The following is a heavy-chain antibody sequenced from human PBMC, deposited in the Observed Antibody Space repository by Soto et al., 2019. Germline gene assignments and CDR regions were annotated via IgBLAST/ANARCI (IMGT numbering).Heavy chain of an antibody. CDR1: GYSFSNYW. V-gene: IGHV5-51*01. CDR2: IYPGDSDT. D-gene: IGHD3-3*01. J-gene: IGHJ6*02. CDR3: ARQRVPSDLASPGQKYYYYGMDV. Sequence: PGESLRISCKGSGYSFSNYWIGWVRQMPGKGLEWMGIIYPGDSDTRYSPSFQGQVTISADKSITTAYLQWGSLKASDTAMYYCARQRVPSDLASPGQKYYYYGMDVWGQGTTVTVSS.